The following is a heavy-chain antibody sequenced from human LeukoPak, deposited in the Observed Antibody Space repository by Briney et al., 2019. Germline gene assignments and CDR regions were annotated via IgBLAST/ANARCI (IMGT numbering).Heavy chain of an antibody. CDR3: ARDPDGMAYCGGDCYYGY. CDR1: GGTFSSYA. J-gene: IGHJ4*02. CDR2: IIPIFGTA. V-gene: IGHV1-69*01. Sequence: SVKVSCKASGGTFSSYAISWVRQAPGQGLEWMGGIIPIFGTANYAQKFQGRVTITADESTSTAYMELSSLRSEDTAVYYRARDPDGMAYCGGDCYYGYWGQGTLVTVSS. D-gene: IGHD2-21*02.